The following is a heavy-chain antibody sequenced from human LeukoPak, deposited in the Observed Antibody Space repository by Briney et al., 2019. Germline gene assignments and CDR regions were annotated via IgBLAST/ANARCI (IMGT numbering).Heavy chain of an antibody. CDR1: GDSVSRNSAA. V-gene: IGHV6-1*01. J-gene: IGHJ3*02. CDR2: ANYRFKWYY. D-gene: IGHD2-15*01. Sequence: SQTLSLTCAISGDSVSRNSAAWNWIRQSPSRGLEWLARANYRFKWYYDYAVSVKSRMSINTDTSKNQFTLQLSSVTPEDTAVYYCVGCSGGSCHSGAFEIWGQGTMVTVSS. CDR3: VGCSGGSCHSGAFEI.